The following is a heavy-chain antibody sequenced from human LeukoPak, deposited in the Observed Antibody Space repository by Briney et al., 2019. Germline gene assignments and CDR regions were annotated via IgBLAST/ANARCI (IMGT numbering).Heavy chain of an antibody. CDR3: ARAQDYDFWSGYLHYMDV. J-gene: IGHJ6*03. CDR2: ISSSSSYI. V-gene: IGHV3-21*01. D-gene: IGHD3-3*01. Sequence: GGSLRVSCAASGFTFSSYSMNWVRQAPGKGLEWVSSISSSSSYIYYADSVRGRFTISRDNAKNSLYLQINSLRAEDTAVYYCARAQDYDFWSGYLHYMDVWGKGTTVTVSS. CDR1: GFTFSSYS.